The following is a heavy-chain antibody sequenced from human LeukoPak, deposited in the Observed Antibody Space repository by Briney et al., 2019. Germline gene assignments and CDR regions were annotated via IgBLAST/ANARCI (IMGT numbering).Heavy chain of an antibody. J-gene: IGHJ5*02. CDR2: ISSSSSTI. CDR1: GFTFSSYS. V-gene: IGHV3-48*04. Sequence: GGSLRLSCAASGFTFSSYSMNWVRQAPGKGLEWVSYISSSSSTIYYADSVKGRFTISRDNAKNSLYLQMNSLRAEDTAVYYCATLLTGPGYCSGGSCYWFDPWGQGTLVTVSS. D-gene: IGHD2-15*01. CDR3: ATLLTGPGYCSGGSCYWFDP.